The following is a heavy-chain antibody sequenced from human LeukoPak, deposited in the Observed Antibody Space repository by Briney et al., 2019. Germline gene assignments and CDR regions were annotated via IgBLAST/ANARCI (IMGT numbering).Heavy chain of an antibody. D-gene: IGHD3-22*01. CDR1: GYTLTELS. CDR2: FDPEDGET. CDR3: AREEQQLHNYYDSSGYYPTGY. Sequence: ASVKVSCKVSGYTLTELSMHWVRQAPGKGLEWMGGFDPEDGETIYAQKFQGRVTMTEDTSTDTAYMELSSLRSEDTAVYYCAREEQQLHNYYDSSGYYPTGYWGQGTLVTVSS. J-gene: IGHJ4*02. V-gene: IGHV1-24*01.